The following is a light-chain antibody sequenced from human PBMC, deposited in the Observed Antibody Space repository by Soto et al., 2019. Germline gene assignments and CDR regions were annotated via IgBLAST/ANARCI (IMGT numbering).Light chain of an antibody. J-gene: IGLJ3*02. V-gene: IGLV2-14*03. CDR2: DVS. Sequence: QSALTQPASVSGSPGQSITISCTGTSSDIGGYTYVSWYQHHPGKVPKLIIYDVSNRPSGVSNRFSGSKSGNTASLTISGLQAEDEADYYCSSHTSRSTVVVGGGTKLTVL. CDR1: SSDIGGYTY. CDR3: SSHTSRSTVV.